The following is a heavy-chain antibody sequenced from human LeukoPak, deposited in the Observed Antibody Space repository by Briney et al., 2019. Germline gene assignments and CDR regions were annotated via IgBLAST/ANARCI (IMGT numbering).Heavy chain of an antibody. CDR3: ARDAERGFDYSNSLKY. D-gene: IGHD4-11*01. CDR1: GFTYSHYG. CDR2: IWSDGTGK. V-gene: IGHV3-33*08. Sequence: PGGSLRLSCAASGFTYSHYGMHWVRQAPGKGLEWVAVIWSDGTGKYYSDAAKGRFTISRDNSRNTVYLQMNSLRGEDTAVYYCARDAERGFDYSNSLKYWGQGTLVTVSS. J-gene: IGHJ4*02.